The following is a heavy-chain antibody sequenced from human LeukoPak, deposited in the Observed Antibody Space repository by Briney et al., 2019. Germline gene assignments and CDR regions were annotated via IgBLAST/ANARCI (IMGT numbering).Heavy chain of an antibody. CDR1: GYTFTCYG. Sequence: ASVKVSCKASGYTFTCYGISWVRQAPGQGLEWMGWISAYNGNTNYAQKLQGRVTMTTDTSTSTAYMELRSLRSDDTAVYYCARWEVPYYDILTGYGAWDYWGQGTLVTVSS. CDR3: ARWEVPYYDILTGYGAWDY. J-gene: IGHJ4*02. CDR2: ISAYNGNT. V-gene: IGHV1-18*01. D-gene: IGHD3-9*01.